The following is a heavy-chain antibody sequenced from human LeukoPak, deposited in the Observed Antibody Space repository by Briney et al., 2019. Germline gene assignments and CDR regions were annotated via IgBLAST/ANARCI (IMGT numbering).Heavy chain of an antibody. Sequence: GGSLRLSCAASGFTFSNYWLTWVRQAPGQGLEWVANIKQDGSEKHYVDSVKGRFTLSRDHAKNSLYLQMNSLRAEDTAVYYCARDRQIAYWGQGTLVTVSS. J-gene: IGHJ4*02. CDR2: IKQDGSEK. V-gene: IGHV3-7*01. CDR1: GFTFSNYW. CDR3: ARDRQIAY.